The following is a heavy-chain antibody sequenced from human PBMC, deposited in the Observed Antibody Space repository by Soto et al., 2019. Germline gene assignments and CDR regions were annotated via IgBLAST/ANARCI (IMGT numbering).Heavy chain of an antibody. CDR1: GFAVSRSY. V-gene: IGHV3-66*04. CDR2: IYVDGNT. D-gene: IGHD1-26*01. J-gene: IGHJ2*01. CDR3: ARHVGFYWYFDL. Sequence: EMQLVESGGGLVQPGGSLRLSCAASGFAVSRSYMGWVRQAPGKGLDWVSSIYVDGNTYYADSVKGRFTISTDNSKDTLYLQMNSLRADDTAKYYCARHVGFYWYFDLWGRGTLVTVSS.